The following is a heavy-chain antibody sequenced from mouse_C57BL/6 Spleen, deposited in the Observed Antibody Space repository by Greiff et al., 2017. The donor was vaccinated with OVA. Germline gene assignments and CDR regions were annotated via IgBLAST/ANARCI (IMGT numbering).Heavy chain of an antibody. V-gene: IGHV1-18*01. CDR1: GYTFTDYN. CDR3: ARPGYYGNSFAY. Sequence: EVQLQQSGPELVKPGASVKIPCKASGYTFTDYNMDWVKQSHGKSLEWIGDINPNNGGTIYNQKFKGKATLTVDKSSSTAYMELRSLTSEDTAVYYCARPGYYGNSFAYWGQGTLVTVSA. CDR2: INPNNGGT. J-gene: IGHJ3*01. D-gene: IGHD2-1*01.